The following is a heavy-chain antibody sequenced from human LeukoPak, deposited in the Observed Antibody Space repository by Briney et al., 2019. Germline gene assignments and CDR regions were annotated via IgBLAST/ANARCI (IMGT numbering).Heavy chain of an antibody. D-gene: IGHD2-21*01. Sequence: GGSLRLSCTASGFTFSSYSMNWVRQAPGKGLEWVSYISSSSSTIYYADSVKGRFTISRDNAKNSLYLQMNSLRAEDTAVYYCARVKGAYCDDYWGQGTLVTVSS. CDR3: ARVKGAYCDDY. CDR1: GFTFSSYS. J-gene: IGHJ4*02. V-gene: IGHV3-48*04. CDR2: ISSSSSTI.